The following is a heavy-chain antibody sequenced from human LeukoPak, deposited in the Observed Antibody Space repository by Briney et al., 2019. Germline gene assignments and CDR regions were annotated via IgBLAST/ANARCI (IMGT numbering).Heavy chain of an antibody. J-gene: IGHJ5*02. CDR3: ARSMVRGVLTTSNWFDP. CDR2: ISAYNGNT. D-gene: IGHD3-10*01. V-gene: IGHV1-18*01. CDR1: GYTFTSYG. Sequence: ASVKVSCKASGYTFTSYGISWVRQAPGHGLEWMGWISAYNGNTNYAQKLQGRVTMTTDTSTSTAYMELRRLRSEDTAAYYCARSMVRGVLTTSNWFDPWGQGTLVTVSS.